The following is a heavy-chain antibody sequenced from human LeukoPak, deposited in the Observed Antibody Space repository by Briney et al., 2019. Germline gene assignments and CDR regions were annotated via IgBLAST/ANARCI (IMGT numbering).Heavy chain of an antibody. J-gene: IGHJ4*02. Sequence: SETLSLTCTVSNYSISGVYYWGWIRQPPGKGLEWIGYIYYSGSTNYNPSLKSRVTISVDTSKNQFSLKLSSVTAADTAVYYCARDVLWFGELLSPPHFDYWGQGTLVTVSS. V-gene: IGHV4-38-2*02. CDR2: IYYSGST. D-gene: IGHD3-10*01. CDR1: NYSISGVYY. CDR3: ARDVLWFGELLSPPHFDY.